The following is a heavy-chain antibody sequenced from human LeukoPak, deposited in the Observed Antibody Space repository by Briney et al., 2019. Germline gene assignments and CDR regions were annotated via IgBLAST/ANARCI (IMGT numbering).Heavy chain of an antibody. Sequence: GGSLRLSCAASGFTFSSHWMNWVRQAPGKGLEWVANINQDGSEKYYVDSVKGRFTISRDNAKNSLYLQMNSLRAEDTAVYYCAREIQWLVGYYYMDVWGKGTTVTVSS. J-gene: IGHJ6*03. CDR2: INQDGSEK. V-gene: IGHV3-7*01. CDR1: GFTFSSHW. CDR3: AREIQWLVGYYYMDV. D-gene: IGHD6-19*01.